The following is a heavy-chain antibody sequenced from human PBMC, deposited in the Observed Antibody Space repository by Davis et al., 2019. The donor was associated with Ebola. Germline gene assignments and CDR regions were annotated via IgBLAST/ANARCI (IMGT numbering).Heavy chain of an antibody. D-gene: IGHD2-2*01. CDR2: ISSSGSTI. J-gene: IGHJ4*02. CDR1: GFTFSSYA. CDR3: ARAGGYCSSTSCYFGY. Sequence: GGSLRLSCAASGFTFSSYAMSWIRQAPGKGLEWVSYISSSGSTIYYADSVKGRFTIPRDNAKNSLYLQMNSLRAEDTAVYYCARAGGYCSSTSCYFGYWGQGTLVTVSS. V-gene: IGHV3-48*04.